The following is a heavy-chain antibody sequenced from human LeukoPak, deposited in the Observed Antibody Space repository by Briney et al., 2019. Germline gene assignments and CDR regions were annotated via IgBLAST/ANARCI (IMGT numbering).Heavy chain of an antibody. Sequence: GGSMRLACAASGFTVTSNYMSWDRQAPGRLREWVSVINSGGSKFYADSVKGRFTISRDNSKNTVYLQMDSLRAEDTAVYYCAREDYYGSGSWDWGQGTMVTVSS. CDR1: GFTVTSNY. J-gene: IGHJ3*01. D-gene: IGHD3-10*01. CDR3: AREDYYGSGSWD. V-gene: IGHV3-66*01. CDR2: INSGGSK.